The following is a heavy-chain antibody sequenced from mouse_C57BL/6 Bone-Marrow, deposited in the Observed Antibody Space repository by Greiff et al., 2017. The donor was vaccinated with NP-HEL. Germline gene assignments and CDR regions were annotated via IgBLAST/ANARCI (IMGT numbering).Heavy chain of an antibody. Sequence: QVQLQQSDAELVKPGASVKISCKVSGYTFTDHTIHWMKQRPEQGLEWIGYIYPRDGSTKSNEKFKGKAPLTADKSSSPAYMQLNSLTSEDSEVYCCARQLRTHYYAMDYWGQGTSVTVSS. D-gene: IGHD3-2*02. V-gene: IGHV1-78*01. J-gene: IGHJ4*01. CDR3: ARQLRTHYYAMDY. CDR2: IYPRDGST. CDR1: GYTFTDHT.